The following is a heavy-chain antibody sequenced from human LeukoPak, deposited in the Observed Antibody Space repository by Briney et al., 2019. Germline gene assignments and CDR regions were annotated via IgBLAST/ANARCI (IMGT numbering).Heavy chain of an antibody. Sequence: GGSLRLSCAASGFTFSSYAMSWVRQAPGKGLEWVSAISGSGGSTYYADSVKGRFTISRDNSKNTLYLQMNSLRAEDTAVYYCAKEVVINYYDSSGYLYYFDYWGQGTLVTVSS. V-gene: IGHV3-23*01. D-gene: IGHD3-22*01. CDR2: ISGSGGST. CDR1: GFTFSSYA. J-gene: IGHJ4*02. CDR3: AKEVVINYYDSSGYLYYFDY.